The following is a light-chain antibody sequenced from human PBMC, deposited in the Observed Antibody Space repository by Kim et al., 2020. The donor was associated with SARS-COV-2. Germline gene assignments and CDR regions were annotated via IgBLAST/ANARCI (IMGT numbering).Light chain of an antibody. Sequence: ASVGDRISITCRASQDIGSTLDWFQQKPGKAPTSLIYGGSNLQSGVPSRFSASGSGTDFVLTINSLQPADFATYYWQQYEDVPHTFGEGTKVDIK. J-gene: IGKJ4*01. V-gene: IGKV1-16*01. CDR1: QDIGST. CDR2: GGS. CDR3: QQYEDVPHT.